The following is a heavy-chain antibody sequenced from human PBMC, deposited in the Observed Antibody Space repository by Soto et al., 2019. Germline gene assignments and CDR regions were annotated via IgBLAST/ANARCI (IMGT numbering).Heavy chain of an antibody. D-gene: IGHD3-3*01. J-gene: IGHJ3*02. Sequence: GGSLRLSCAASGFTVSSNYMSWVRQAPGKGLEWVSVIYSGGSTYYADSVKGRFTISRDNSKNTLYLQIISLRAEDTAVYVCASYDFWIGYYAFDIWGQGTMVTVSS. V-gene: IGHV3-53*01. CDR1: GFTVSSNY. CDR2: IYSGGST. CDR3: ASYDFWIGYYAFDI.